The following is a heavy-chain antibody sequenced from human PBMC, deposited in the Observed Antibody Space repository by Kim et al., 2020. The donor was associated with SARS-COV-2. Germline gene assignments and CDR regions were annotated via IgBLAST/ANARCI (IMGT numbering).Heavy chain of an antibody. V-gene: IGHV4-59*09. Sequence: KSRVTISVDTSKNQFSLKLSSGTAADTAVYYCARGWGGDYRGYYYYGMDVWGQGTTVTVSS. D-gene: IGHD4-17*01. J-gene: IGHJ6*02. CDR3: ARGWGGDYRGYYYYGMDV.